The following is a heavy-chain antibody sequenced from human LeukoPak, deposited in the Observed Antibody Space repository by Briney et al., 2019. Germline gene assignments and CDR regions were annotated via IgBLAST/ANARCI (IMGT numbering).Heavy chain of an antibody. CDR3: ARVYCSSTSCYTLYYYYYYGMDV. CDR1: GFTFSSYW. V-gene: IGHV3-7*01. Sequence: GGSLRLSCAASGFTFSSYWMSWVRQAPGKGLEWVANIKQDGSEKYYVDSVKGRFTISRDNAKNSLYLQMNSLRAEDTAVYYCARVYCSSTSCYTLYYYYYYGMDVWSQGTTVTVSS. J-gene: IGHJ6*02. CDR2: IKQDGSEK. D-gene: IGHD2-2*02.